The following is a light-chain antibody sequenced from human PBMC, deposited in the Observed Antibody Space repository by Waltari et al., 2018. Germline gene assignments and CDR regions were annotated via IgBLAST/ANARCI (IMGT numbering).Light chain of an antibody. Sequence: QSVLTQPPSVSGAPGQTVTISCTGSGSNIGAGYDVHWYQQVPRAAPKLLIYGSTSRPLGGLDRFFGSTSGTSASLAITGLQAEDEAVYYCQSYDTSLTVVFGGGTKLTVL. J-gene: IGLJ3*02. CDR1: GSNIGAGYD. CDR2: GST. CDR3: QSYDTSLTVV. V-gene: IGLV1-40*01.